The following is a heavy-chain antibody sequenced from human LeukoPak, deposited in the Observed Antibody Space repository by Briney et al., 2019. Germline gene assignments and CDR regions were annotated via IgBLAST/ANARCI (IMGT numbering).Heavy chain of an antibody. Sequence: SETLSLTCTVSGGSISTYYWSWIRQPPGKGLEWLGYIDYSGSTNYNPSLKSRVTISVDTSKNQFSLKLSSVTAADTAVYYCARGGYYDSSGYYQRYWGQGTLVTVSS. D-gene: IGHD3-22*01. CDR2: IDYSGST. V-gene: IGHV4-59*12. CDR1: GGSISTYY. CDR3: ARGGYYDSSGYYQRY. J-gene: IGHJ4*02.